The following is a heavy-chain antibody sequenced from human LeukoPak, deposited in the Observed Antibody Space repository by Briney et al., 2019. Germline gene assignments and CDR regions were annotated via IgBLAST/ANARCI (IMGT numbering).Heavy chain of an antibody. D-gene: IGHD3-22*01. CDR2: IYYSGST. Sequence: SETLPLTCTVSGGSISSSSYYWGWTRQPPGKGLEWIGSIYYSGSTYYNPSLKSRVTISVDTSKNQFSLKLSSVTAADTAVYYCARLRVTMIVVAIAYFDYWGQGTLVTVSS. J-gene: IGHJ4*02. CDR3: ARLRVTMIVVAIAYFDY. CDR1: GGSISSSSYY. V-gene: IGHV4-39*01.